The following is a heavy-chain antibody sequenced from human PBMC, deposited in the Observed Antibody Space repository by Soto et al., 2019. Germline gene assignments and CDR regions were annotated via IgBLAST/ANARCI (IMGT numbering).Heavy chain of an antibody. V-gene: IGHV4-59*01. CDR3: ARAWGIAAAGTPFWYYGMDV. CDR2: IYYSGST. J-gene: IGHJ6*02. Sequence: SETLSLTCTVSGGSISSYYWSWIRQPPGKGLEWIGYIYYSGSTNYNPSLKSRVTISVDTSKNQFSLKLSSVTAADTAVYYCARAWGIAAAGTPFWYYGMDVWGQGTTVTVYS. D-gene: IGHD6-13*01. CDR1: GGSISSYY.